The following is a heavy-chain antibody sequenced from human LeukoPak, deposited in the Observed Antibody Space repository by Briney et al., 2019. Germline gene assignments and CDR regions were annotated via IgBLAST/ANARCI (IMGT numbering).Heavy chain of an antibody. CDR1: GFTFSNFA. V-gene: IGHV3-30-3*01. Sequence: GGSLRISCSASGFTFSNFAMPWVRQAPGKGLEWVAVISYDGSDKYYADSVKGRFTSSRDNSNNTLYLQMNSLRAEDTAVYYCVRDHGSNSWWYFDSWGQGTLVTVSS. CDR2: ISYDGSDK. D-gene: IGHD6-13*01. J-gene: IGHJ4*02. CDR3: VRDHGSNSWWYFDS.